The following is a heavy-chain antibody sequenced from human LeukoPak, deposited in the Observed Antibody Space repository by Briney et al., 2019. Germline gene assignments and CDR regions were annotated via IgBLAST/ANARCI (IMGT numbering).Heavy chain of an antibody. CDR3: ATLGFGEYIGGFDY. CDR2: INPNSGGT. J-gene: IGHJ4*02. Sequence: ASVKVSCKASGYTFTCYYMHWVRRAPGQGLEWMGWINPNSGGTNYAQKFQGRVTMTRDTSISTAYMELSRLRSDDTAVYYCATLGFGEYIGGFDYWGQGTLVTVSS. D-gene: IGHD3-10*01. CDR1: GYTFTCYY. V-gene: IGHV1-2*02.